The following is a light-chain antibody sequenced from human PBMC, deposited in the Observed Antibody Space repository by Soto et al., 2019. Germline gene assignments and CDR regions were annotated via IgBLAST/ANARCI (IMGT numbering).Light chain of an antibody. J-gene: IGLJ1*01. Sequence: QSVLTQPASVSGYPGQSITISCTGTSSDIGNYKLVSWFQQHPGKAPRLIIFAVTERPAGISVRFSGSKSGNTASLTISGLQAEDEADYYCSSYAGSSSYVFGTGTKLTVL. V-gene: IGLV2-23*02. CDR1: SSDIGNYKL. CDR2: AVT. CDR3: SSYAGSSSYV.